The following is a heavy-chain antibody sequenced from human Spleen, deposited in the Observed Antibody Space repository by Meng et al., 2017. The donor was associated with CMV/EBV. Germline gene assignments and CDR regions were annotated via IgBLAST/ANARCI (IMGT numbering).Heavy chain of an antibody. CDR3: ARERVGATHFGPYYFDF. CDR1: ISSSNYY. V-gene: IGHV4-39*07. D-gene: IGHD1-26*01. CDR2: IFYSGST. Sequence: ISSSNYYWGWIRQPPGKGPEWIGSIFYSGSTSYNPSLKSRVTISVDTSKNQFSLKLSSVTAADTAMYYCARERVGATHFGPYYFDFWGQGTLVTVSS. J-gene: IGHJ4*02.